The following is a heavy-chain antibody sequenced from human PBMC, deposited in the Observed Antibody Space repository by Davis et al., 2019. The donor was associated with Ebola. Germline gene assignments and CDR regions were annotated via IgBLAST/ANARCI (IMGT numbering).Heavy chain of an antibody. Sequence: MPGGSLRLSCTVSGGSVSNYYWSWIRQPPGKGLEWIGYIYYRGSTNYNPSLKSRVTISVDTSKNQFSLKLSSVTAADTAVYYCARGGEGIAVAGTYYYYGMDVWGQGTTVTVSS. CDR3: ARGGEGIAVAGTYYYYGMDV. J-gene: IGHJ6*02. V-gene: IGHV4-59*02. D-gene: IGHD6-19*01. CDR1: GGSVSNYY. CDR2: IYYRGST.